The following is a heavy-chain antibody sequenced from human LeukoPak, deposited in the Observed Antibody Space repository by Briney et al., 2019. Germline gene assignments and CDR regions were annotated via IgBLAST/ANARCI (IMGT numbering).Heavy chain of an antibody. J-gene: IGHJ4*02. CDR1: GFTFSSYA. CDR3: AKALHYYDSSGRDY. V-gene: IGHV3-23*01. D-gene: IGHD3-22*01. CDR2: ISGSGGST. Sequence: GGSLRLSCAASGFTFSSYAMNWVRQAPGKGLEWVSAISGSGGSTYYADSVKGRFTISRGNSKNTLYLQMNSLRAEDTAVYYCAKALHYYDSSGRDYWGQGTLVTVSP.